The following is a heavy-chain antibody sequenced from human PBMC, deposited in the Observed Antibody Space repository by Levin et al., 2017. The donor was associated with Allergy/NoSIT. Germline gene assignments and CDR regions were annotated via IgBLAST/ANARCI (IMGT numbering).Heavy chain of an antibody. Sequence: GGSLRLSCAASGFTFRIYGMHWVRQAPGKGLTWVAFIWNDGTNKYYADSVEGRFTISRDNSKNTVSLQMNSLGAEDAGVYYCARAGYNDYRVPYYAMDLWGQGATVTVTS. D-gene: IGHD1-1*01. CDR2: IWNDGTNK. V-gene: IGHV3-33*01. CDR3: ARAGYNDYRVPYYAMDL. J-gene: IGHJ6*02. CDR1: GFTFRIYG.